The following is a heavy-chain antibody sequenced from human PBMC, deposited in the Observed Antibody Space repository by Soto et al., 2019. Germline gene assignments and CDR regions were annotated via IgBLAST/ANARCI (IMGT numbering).Heavy chain of an antibody. CDR1: GFSFNTHG. D-gene: IGHD4-4*01. CDR2: IVNDGSEQ. J-gene: IGHJ5*02. V-gene: IGHV3-33*01. Sequence: QGQLVESGGGVVRPGRSLRLSCEATGFSFNTHGMHWVRQAPGKGLEWVAVIVNDGSEQAYSDSVKGRFTILSDNSKNTLNLQMNNLRAEDTAVYYCARDDNYDDNGLDLWGQGILFTVSS. CDR3: ARDDNYDDNGLDL.